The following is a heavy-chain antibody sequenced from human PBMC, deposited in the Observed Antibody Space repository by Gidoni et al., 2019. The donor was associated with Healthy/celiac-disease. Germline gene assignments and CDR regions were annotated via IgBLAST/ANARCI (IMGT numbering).Heavy chain of an antibody. CDR1: GGSISSSSYY. Sequence: QLQLQESGPGLVKPSETLSLTCTVSGGSISSSSYYWGWIRQPPGKGLEWIGSIYYSGSTYYNPSLKSRVTISVDTSKNQFSLKLSSVTAADTAVYYCARLGVVVVAAEVDYWGQGTLVTVSS. CDR3: ARLGVVVVAAEVDY. CDR2: IYYSGST. J-gene: IGHJ4*02. V-gene: IGHV4-39*01. D-gene: IGHD2-15*01.